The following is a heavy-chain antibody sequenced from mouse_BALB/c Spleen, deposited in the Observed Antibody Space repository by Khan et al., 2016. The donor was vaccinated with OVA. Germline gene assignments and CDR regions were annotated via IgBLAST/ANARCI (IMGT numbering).Heavy chain of an antibody. J-gene: IGHJ3*01. V-gene: IGHV3-6*02. CDR1: GYSITNGYF. Sequence: EVQLQESGPGLVKPSQSLSLTCSVTGYSITNGYFWNWIRQFPGNNLEWMGYIRYDGNTNYNPSLKNRISITRDTSKNQFFLTLNSVTPEDTATYYGARGGRSGPAWFTYWGQGTLVTVSA. D-gene: IGHD3-1*01. CDR3: ARGGRSGPAWFTY. CDR2: IRYDGNT.